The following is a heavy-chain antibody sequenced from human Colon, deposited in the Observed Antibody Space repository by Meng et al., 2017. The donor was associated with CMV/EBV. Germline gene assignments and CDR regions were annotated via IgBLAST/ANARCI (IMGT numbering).Heavy chain of an antibody. Sequence: CAASGFTFSSYWLHWVRRAPGKGLVWVTRTNSDGSRTVYADSVKGRFTISRDNAKNTLYLQMNSLRAEDTAVYYCARYEYADYVLDHWGQGTLVTVSS. V-gene: IGHV3-74*01. CDR1: GFTFSSYW. CDR2: TNSDGSRT. CDR3: ARYEYADYVLDH. J-gene: IGHJ5*02. D-gene: IGHD4-17*01.